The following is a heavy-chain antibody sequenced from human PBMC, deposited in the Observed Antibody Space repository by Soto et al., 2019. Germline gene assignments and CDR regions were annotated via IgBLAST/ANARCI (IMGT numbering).Heavy chain of an antibody. V-gene: IGHV1-18*04. D-gene: IGHD6-19*01. Sequence: ASVQVSCKASGYTFTIYGISWVRQPPGQGLEWTGWISAYNGNTNEAQKLQGRVTMTTATSTSTAYRELRSLRSDATAVYYCARDRGSGWYPPDYYYYYGMDVWGQGTTVTVSS. J-gene: IGHJ6*02. CDR3: ARDRGSGWYPPDYYYYYGMDV. CDR2: ISAYNGNT. CDR1: GYTFTIYG.